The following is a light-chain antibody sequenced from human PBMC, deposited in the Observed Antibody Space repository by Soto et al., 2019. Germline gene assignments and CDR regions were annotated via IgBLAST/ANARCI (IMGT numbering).Light chain of an antibody. CDR2: GAS. Sequence: EIVLTQSPGTLSLSPGERATLSCRASQSVSSSYLAWYQQKPGQATRLLIYGASSRATGIPDRFSGSGSGTDVTLTISRLEPEDFAVHYCQQYGSSPPITFSQRTRLEIK. CDR3: QQYGSSPPIT. CDR1: QSVSSSY. V-gene: IGKV3-20*01. J-gene: IGKJ5*01.